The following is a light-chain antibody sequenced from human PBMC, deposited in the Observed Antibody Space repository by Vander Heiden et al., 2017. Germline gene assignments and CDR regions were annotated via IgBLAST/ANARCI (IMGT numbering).Light chain of an antibody. CDR3: QQYDSTPYT. CDR2: WAS. CDR1: QTVISSSNDKND. J-gene: IGKJ2*01. Sequence: DIVMTQSPDSLAVSLGARATINCKSSQTVISSSNDKNDLAWYQQKAGQPPKLLIYWASTRESGVPDRFSGSGSGTDFTLTISSLQAEDVAVYYCQQYDSTPYTFGQGTKV. V-gene: IGKV4-1*01.